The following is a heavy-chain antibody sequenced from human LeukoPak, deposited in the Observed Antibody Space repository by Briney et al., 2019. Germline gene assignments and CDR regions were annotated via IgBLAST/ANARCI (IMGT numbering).Heavy chain of an antibody. CDR3: ARGAYYYDSSGFKFDY. CDR2: ISAYNGNT. D-gene: IGHD3-22*01. J-gene: IGHJ4*02. Sequence: ASVKVSCKASGYSFTSYGISWVRQAPGQGLEWMGWISAYNGNTNYAQKLQGRVTMTRNTSISTAYMELSSLRSEDTAVYYCARGAYYYDSSGFKFDYWDQGTLVTVSS. V-gene: IGHV1-18*01. CDR1: GYSFTSYG.